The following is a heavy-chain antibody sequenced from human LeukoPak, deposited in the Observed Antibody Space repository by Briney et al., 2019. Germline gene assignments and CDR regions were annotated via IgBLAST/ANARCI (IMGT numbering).Heavy chain of an antibody. CDR3: ARRVGGSDIVVVPAAMATPYYFDY. Sequence: SETLSLTCTVSGYSISNGYYWGWIRQPPGKGLEWVGSIYHRGSTYYNPSLRSRVTISLDRSKNQFSLKLSSVTAADTAVYYCARRVGGSDIVVVPAAMATPYYFDYWGQGTLVTVSS. D-gene: IGHD2-2*01. CDR1: GYSISNGYY. CDR2: IYHRGST. J-gene: IGHJ4*02. V-gene: IGHV4-38-2*02.